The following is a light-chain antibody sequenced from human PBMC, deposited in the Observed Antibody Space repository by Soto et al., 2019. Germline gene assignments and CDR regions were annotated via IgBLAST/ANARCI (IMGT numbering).Light chain of an antibody. CDR1: QTVRNNY. CDR3: QQFSSYPRT. CDR2: DAS. Sequence: TQSPATLSLSAGDRATITCRASQTVRNNYLSWYQQKPRHAPRLLINDASSKATGIPDRFSGGGAGTEFTLTISSLEPDDFAVYYCQQFSSYPRTFGGGTKVEIK. J-gene: IGKJ4*02. V-gene: IGKV3-20*01.